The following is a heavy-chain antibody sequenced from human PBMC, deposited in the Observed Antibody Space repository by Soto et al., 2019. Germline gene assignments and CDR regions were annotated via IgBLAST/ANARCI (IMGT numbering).Heavy chain of an antibody. Sequence: SETLSLTCTVSGGSISSGGYYWSWIRQHPGKGLEWIGYIYYSGSTYYNPSLKSRVTISVDTSKNQFSLKLSSVTAADTAVYYCARDREMATIKYGWFDPWGQGTLGTVSA. D-gene: IGHD5-12*01. J-gene: IGHJ5*02. CDR2: IYYSGST. CDR1: GGSISSGGYY. V-gene: IGHV4-31*03. CDR3: ARDREMATIKYGWFDP.